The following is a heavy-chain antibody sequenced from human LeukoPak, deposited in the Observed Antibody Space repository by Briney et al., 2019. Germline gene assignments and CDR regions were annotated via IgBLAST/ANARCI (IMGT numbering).Heavy chain of an antibody. V-gene: IGHV3-30-3*01. CDR1: GFTFSSYA. CDR3: ARDRYGSGSYLDY. D-gene: IGHD3-10*01. Sequence: GRSLRLSCAASGFTFSSYAMHWVRQAPGKGLEWVAVISYDGSNTYYADSVKGRFTISRDNSKNTLYLQMNSLRAEDTAVYYCARDRYGSGSYLDYWGQGTLVTVSS. J-gene: IGHJ4*02. CDR2: ISYDGSNT.